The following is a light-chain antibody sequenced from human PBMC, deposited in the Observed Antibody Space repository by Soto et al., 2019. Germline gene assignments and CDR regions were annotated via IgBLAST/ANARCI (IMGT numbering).Light chain of an antibody. V-gene: IGKV3-20*01. Sequence: EIVLTQSPGTLSLSPGERATLSCRASQSVSSSYLAWYQKKPGQAPRLLIYGASSRATGIPERFSGSWSGTDFPLTISMLEPEDFAVYYCQQYGSSPPITFGQGTRLEIK. J-gene: IGKJ5*01. CDR2: GAS. CDR1: QSVSSSY. CDR3: QQYGSSPPIT.